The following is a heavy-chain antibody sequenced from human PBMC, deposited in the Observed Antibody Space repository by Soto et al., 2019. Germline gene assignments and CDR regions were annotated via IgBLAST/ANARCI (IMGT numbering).Heavy chain of an antibody. J-gene: IGHJ5*02. Sequence: QVQLVQSGAEVKKAGASVKVSCKASGYTFYRYGITWVRQAPGQGLEWMGWINPSNDNTNYAQKFRGRVTMTTDASTSTAHMELRSLKSDGTAVYYCARDTQQDSNGYYLEWFDPWGQGTLVTVSS. CDR3: ARDTQQDSNGYYLEWFDP. V-gene: IGHV1-18*01. CDR1: GYTFYRYG. CDR2: INPSNDNT. D-gene: IGHD3-22*01.